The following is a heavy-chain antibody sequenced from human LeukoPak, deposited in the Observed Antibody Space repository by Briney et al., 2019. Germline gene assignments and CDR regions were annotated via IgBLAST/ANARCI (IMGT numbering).Heavy chain of an antibody. V-gene: IGHV3-21*01. J-gene: IGHJ3*02. CDR1: GFTFSSYS. Sequence: GGSLRLSCAASGFTFSSYSMNWVRQAPGKGLEWVSSISSGSTYMYYADSVKGRFTISRDNAQNSMYLQMNSLRAEDTAVYYCGRIGGRSKAAKGDAFDIWGQGTMVSVSS. CDR2: ISSGSTYM. CDR3: GRIGGRSKAAKGDAFDI. D-gene: IGHD6-6*01.